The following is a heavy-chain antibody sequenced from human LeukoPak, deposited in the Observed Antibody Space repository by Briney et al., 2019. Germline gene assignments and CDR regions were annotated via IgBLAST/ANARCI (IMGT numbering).Heavy chain of an antibody. CDR3: AREGFCCGTNCPLQY. Sequence: ASVKVSCKTSGYTFNYYYIHWVRPAPGQGPEWMGWITPNSGGTKSAQKFQGRVIMTTDTSISTAYMDLRRLRSDDTAIYYCAREGFCCGTNCPLQYWGQGTPVTVSS. CDR2: ITPNSGGT. D-gene: IGHD2-2*01. CDR1: GYTFNYYY. V-gene: IGHV1-2*02. J-gene: IGHJ1*01.